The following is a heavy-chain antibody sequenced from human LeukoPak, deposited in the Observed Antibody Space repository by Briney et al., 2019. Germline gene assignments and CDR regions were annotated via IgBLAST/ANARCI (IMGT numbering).Heavy chain of an antibody. J-gene: IGHJ5*02. CDR2: IYSGGST. CDR3: ATEGAPGSSSWYSVAA. V-gene: IGHV3-53*01. Sequence: GGSLRLSCAASGFTVSSNYMSWVRQAPGKGLEWVSVIYSGGSTYYADSVKGRFTVSRDNSQNTLYLQINSLTVEVSAVYYCATEGAPGSSSWYSVAAWGQGTLVTVSS. D-gene: IGHD6-13*01. CDR1: GFTVSSNY.